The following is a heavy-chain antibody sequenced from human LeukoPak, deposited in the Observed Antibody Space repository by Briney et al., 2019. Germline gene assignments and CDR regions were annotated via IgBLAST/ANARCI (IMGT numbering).Heavy chain of an antibody. CDR2: INPNSSVT. CDR1: GYTFTGYY. CDR3: ARERGGNSPFDS. Sequence: ASVKVSCKTSGYTFTGYYMHWVRQAPGQGLEWMGWINPNSSVTNYAQRLQGRVTMTRDTSISAAYMELRWLTSDDTAVYSCARERGGNSPFDSWGQGTLVTVSS. V-gene: IGHV1-2*02. J-gene: IGHJ4*02. D-gene: IGHD4-23*01.